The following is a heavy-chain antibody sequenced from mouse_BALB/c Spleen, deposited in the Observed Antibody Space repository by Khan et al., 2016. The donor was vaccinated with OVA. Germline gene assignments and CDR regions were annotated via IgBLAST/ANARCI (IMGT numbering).Heavy chain of an antibody. Sequence: EVQLQESGPGLVKPSQSLSLTSTVTGYSITSDYAWDWIRQFPGNKLEWMGYISYGGSTSYNPSLKSRISITRDTSKNQFFLQLNSVTTDDTATYYCARKNYYGYAMDYWGQGTSVTVSS. CDR3: ARKNYYGYAMDY. J-gene: IGHJ4*01. D-gene: IGHD1-1*01. CDR1: GYSITSDYA. V-gene: IGHV3-2*02. CDR2: ISYGGST.